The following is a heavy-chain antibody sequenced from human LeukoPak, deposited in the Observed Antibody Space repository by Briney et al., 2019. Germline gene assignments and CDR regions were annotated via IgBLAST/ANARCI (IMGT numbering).Heavy chain of an antibody. J-gene: IGHJ4*02. D-gene: IGHD6-19*01. Sequence: GGSLRLSCAASGFTFSSYAMSWVRQAPGKGLEWVSAISGSGGSTYYADSVKGRFTISRDNSKNTLYLQMNSLRAEGTAVYYCAKDKLGLGSGWFFDYWGQGTLVTVSS. CDR3: AKDKLGLGSGWFFDY. CDR2: ISGSGGST. CDR1: GFTFSSYA. V-gene: IGHV3-23*01.